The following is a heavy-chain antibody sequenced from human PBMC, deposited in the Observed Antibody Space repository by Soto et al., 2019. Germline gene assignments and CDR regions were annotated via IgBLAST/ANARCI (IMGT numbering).Heavy chain of an antibody. CDR1: GFTFSSYG. J-gene: IGHJ4*02. CDR3: ARDFIAAAGTGFDY. CDR2: TSYDGSNK. Sequence: GGSLRLSCAASGFTFSSYGMHWVRQAPGKGLEWVAVTSYDGSNKYYADSVKGRFTISRDNSKNTLYLQMNSLRAEDTAVYYCARDFIAAAGTGFDYWGQGTLVTVSS. V-gene: IGHV3-30*03. D-gene: IGHD6-13*01.